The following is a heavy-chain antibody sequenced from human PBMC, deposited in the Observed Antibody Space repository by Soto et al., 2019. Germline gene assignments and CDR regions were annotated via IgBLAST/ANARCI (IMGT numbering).Heavy chain of an antibody. CDR3: ARAPDYYDSSGYYY. CDR2: ISSNGGST. V-gene: IGHV3-64*01. J-gene: IGHJ4*02. D-gene: IGHD3-22*01. Sequence: GGSLRLSCAASGFTFSSYAMHWVRQAPGKGLEYVSAISSNGGSTYYANSVKGRFTISRDNSKNTLYLQMGSLRAEDMAVYYCARAPDYYDSSGYYYWGQGTLVTVSS. CDR1: GFTFSSYA.